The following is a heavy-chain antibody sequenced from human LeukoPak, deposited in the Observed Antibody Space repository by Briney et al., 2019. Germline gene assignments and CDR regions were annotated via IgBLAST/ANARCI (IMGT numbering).Heavy chain of an antibody. Sequence: SETLSLTCTVSGDSMSNYYWTWIRQPPGKGLEWIGYMYDSGYTSYSPSLKSRLTTSLDTSKNQFSLKLRSVTAADTAMYFCAGGSINWGTFYYYFDSWGHGTLVTVSS. V-gene: IGHV4-59*01. D-gene: IGHD7-27*01. CDR3: AGGSINWGTFYYYFDS. CDR2: MYDSGYT. J-gene: IGHJ4*01. CDR1: GDSMSNYY.